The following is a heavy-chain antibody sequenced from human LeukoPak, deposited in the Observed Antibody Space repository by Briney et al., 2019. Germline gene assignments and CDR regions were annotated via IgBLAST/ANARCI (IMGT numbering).Heavy chain of an antibody. V-gene: IGHV3-7*01. CDR2: IKEDGGEA. Sequence: GGSLRLSCAASGFTFDDYAMHWVRQAPGKGLEWVANIKEDGGEANYVGSVKGRFTVSRDNAKQSLYLQMNSLRVEDTAIYYCATRKCSISACRASSYRCMDDWGKGTTVTVSS. J-gene: IGHJ6*03. CDR1: GFTFDDYA. CDR3: ATRKCSISACRASSYRCMDD. D-gene: IGHD2-2*01.